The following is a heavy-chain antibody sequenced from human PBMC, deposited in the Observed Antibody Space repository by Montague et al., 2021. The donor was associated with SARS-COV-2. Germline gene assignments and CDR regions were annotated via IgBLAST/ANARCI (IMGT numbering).Heavy chain of an antibody. D-gene: IGHD2-15*01. Sequence: SVKVSCKASGYTFTSYGISWVRQAPGQGLEWMGWISAYNGNTNYAQKLQDRVTMTTDTSTSTAYMELRSLRSDDTAVYYCAREWSVVSPFDYWGQGTLVTVSS. CDR1: GYTFTSYG. J-gene: IGHJ4*02. CDR2: ISAYNGNT. V-gene: IGHV1-18*01. CDR3: AREWSVVSPFDY.